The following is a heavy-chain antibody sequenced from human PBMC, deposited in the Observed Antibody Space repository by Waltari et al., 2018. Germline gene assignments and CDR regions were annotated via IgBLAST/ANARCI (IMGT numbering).Heavy chain of an antibody. CDR1: GGSFSGYY. CDR2: INHKGST. J-gene: IGHJ5*02. Sequence: QVQLQQWGAGLLKPSETLSLTCAVYGGSFSGYYWSWIRQPPGKGLEWIGEINHKGSTNYNRSRKSRVTISVDTSKNQFSLKLSSVTAADTAVYYCAREIPYDYVWGSYRSRYNWFDPWGQGTLVTVSS. D-gene: IGHD3-16*02. CDR3: AREIPYDYVWGSYRSRYNWFDP. V-gene: IGHV4-34*01.